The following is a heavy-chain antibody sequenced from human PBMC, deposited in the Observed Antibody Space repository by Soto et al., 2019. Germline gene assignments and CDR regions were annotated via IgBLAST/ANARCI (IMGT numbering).Heavy chain of an antibody. CDR3: AGYGELKVSGFDY. Sequence: GGSLRLSCAASGFTFSSYWMHWVRQAPGKGLVWVSRINSDGSSTSYADSVKGRFTISRDNAKNTLYLQMNSLRAEDTAVYYCAGYGELKVSGFDYWGQGTLVTVSS. J-gene: IGHJ4*02. CDR2: INSDGSST. CDR1: GFTFSSYW. V-gene: IGHV3-74*01. D-gene: IGHD4-17*01.